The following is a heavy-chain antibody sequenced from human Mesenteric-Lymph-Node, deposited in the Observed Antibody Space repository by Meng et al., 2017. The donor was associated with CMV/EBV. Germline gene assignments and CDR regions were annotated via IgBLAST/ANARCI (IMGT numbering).Heavy chain of an antibody. D-gene: IGHD1-26*01. J-gene: IGHJ4*02. CDR1: GFTFSGYW. Sequence: GESLKISCSASGFTFSGYWMNWVRQAPGKGLECISYISDVGSTIYYTDSVKGRFTISRDNAKNSVYLQMNSLRDDDTAVYYCARLSSAWPYSGSYYVPYWGQGALVTVSS. CDR3: ARLSSAWPYSGSYYVPY. V-gene: IGHV3-48*02. CDR2: ISDVGSTI.